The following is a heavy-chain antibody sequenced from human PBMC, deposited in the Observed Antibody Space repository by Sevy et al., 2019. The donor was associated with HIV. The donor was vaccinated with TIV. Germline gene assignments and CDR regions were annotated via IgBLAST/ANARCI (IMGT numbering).Heavy chain of an antibody. Sequence: GGSLRLSCAASGFTFSSYAMNWVRQAPGKGLQWVSAISGADSSTHYVDSVKGRFTISRDNSKNTLYLQMNSLRAEDTAIYYCAKDVVVLIGDAFDIWGQGTMVTVSS. J-gene: IGHJ3*02. CDR3: AKDVVVLIGDAFDI. V-gene: IGHV3-23*01. CDR1: GFTFSSYA. CDR2: ISGADSST. D-gene: IGHD3-22*01.